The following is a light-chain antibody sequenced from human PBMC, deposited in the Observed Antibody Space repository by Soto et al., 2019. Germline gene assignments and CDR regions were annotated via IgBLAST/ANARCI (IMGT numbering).Light chain of an antibody. V-gene: IGLV2-14*01. J-gene: IGLJ1*01. Sequence: QSVLTQPASVSGSPGQSITISCTGTSSDVGGYNYVSWYQQHPGKAPKLMIYDVSNRPSGVSNRFSGSKSGNTASLTISGLQAEDEADYYCGSYTSSRTLGYVFGTGTKVTVL. CDR1: SSDVGGYNY. CDR3: GSYTSSRTLGYV. CDR2: DVS.